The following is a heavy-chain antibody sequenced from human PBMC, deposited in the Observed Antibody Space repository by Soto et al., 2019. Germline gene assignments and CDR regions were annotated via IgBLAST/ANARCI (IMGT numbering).Heavy chain of an antibody. CDR3: ASIVGAKDY. D-gene: IGHD1-26*01. CDR2: IYDSGNT. V-gene: IGHV4-31*03. J-gene: IGHJ4*02. Sequence: QVQLQESGPGLVKPSQTLSLTCTVSGGSISSGGYYWSWIRQHPGKGLEWIGYIYDSGNTYYNPSLKSRVTISVAQFKNQFSLKLSSETAPHPAVYYCASIVGAKDYWGQGTLVTVSS. CDR1: GGSISSGGYY.